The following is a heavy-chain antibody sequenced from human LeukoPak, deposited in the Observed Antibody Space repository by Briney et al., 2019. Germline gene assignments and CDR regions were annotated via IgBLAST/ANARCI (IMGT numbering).Heavy chain of an antibody. D-gene: IGHD5-24*01. CDR3: ARHQRGGYNGNVDY. Sequence: SETLSLTCNVSGGSISNGGYYWSWIRQHSGKGLEWIGYVYYSGSTYYNPSLKSRVTISVDTSKNQFSLKLSSVTAADTAIYYCARHQRGGYNGNVDYWGQGTLVTVSS. CDR2: VYYSGST. CDR1: GGSISNGGYY. J-gene: IGHJ4*02. V-gene: IGHV4-31*03.